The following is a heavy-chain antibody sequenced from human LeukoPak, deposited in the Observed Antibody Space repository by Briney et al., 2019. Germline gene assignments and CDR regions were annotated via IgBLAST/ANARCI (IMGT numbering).Heavy chain of an antibody. CDR3: AKDRGSGSGSYTWGIFDC. CDR2: ISDSGRST. V-gene: IGHV3-23*01. CDR1: GFTFSSYA. J-gene: IGHJ4*02. Sequence: GGSLRLSCAASGFTFSSYAMSWVRQAPGKGLEWGSGISDSGRSTVYADSVEGRLTISRDNSKNTLSLQMNILRAEDTAVYYCAKDRGSGSGSYTWGIFDCWGQGTMVTVSS. D-gene: IGHD3-10*01.